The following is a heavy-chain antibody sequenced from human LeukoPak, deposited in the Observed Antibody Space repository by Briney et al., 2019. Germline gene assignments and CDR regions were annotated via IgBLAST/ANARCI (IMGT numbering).Heavy chain of an antibody. Sequence: PSETLSLTCTVSGGSISSYYWAWIRQPPGKGLEWIGYIYYNGRATYNPSLKSRVTISVDTSKNQFSLKLSSVTAADTAVYYRARRSSESFDFWGQGTLVTVSS. CDR2: IYYNGRA. V-gene: IGHV4-59*08. D-gene: IGHD3-22*01. CDR1: GGSISSYY. CDR3: ARRSSESFDF. J-gene: IGHJ4*02.